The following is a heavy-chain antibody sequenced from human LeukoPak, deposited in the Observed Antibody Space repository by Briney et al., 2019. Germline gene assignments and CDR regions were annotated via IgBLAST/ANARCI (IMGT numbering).Heavy chain of an antibody. CDR2: ISGSGGST. CDR3: AKEGYSLKDY. CDR1: GYTFNSYA. V-gene: IGHV3-23*01. J-gene: IGHJ4*02. Sequence: GGSLRLSCAASGYTFNSYAMSWVRQAPGKGLEWVSAISGSGGSTYYADSVKGRFTISRDNSKNTLYLQMNSLRAEDTALYYCAKEGYSLKDYWGQGTLVTVSS. D-gene: IGHD5-18*01.